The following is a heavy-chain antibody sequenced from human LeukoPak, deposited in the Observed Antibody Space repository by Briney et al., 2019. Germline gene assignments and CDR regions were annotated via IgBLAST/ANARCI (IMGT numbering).Heavy chain of an antibody. CDR2: IRYDGSNK. D-gene: IGHD3-9*01. Sequence: GGSLRLSCAASGFTFSSYGMHWVRQAPGKGLAWVAFIRYDGSNKYYADSVKGRFTISRDNSKNTLYLQMNSLRAEDTAVYYCAKGGDSDGYFDWLLYGYYFDYWGQGTLVTVSS. V-gene: IGHV3-30*02. CDR1: GFTFSSYG. J-gene: IGHJ4*02. CDR3: AKGGDSDGYFDWLLYGYYFDY.